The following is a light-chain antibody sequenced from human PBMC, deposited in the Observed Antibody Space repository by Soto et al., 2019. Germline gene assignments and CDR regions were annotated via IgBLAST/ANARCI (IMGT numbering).Light chain of an antibody. V-gene: IGLV2-14*01. CDR3: SSYTSSSIDYV. Sequence: QSALTQPASVSGSPGQSITISCTGTNSDVGGYNYVSWYQQHPGKAPKLMLYEVSNRPSGVSNRFSGSKSGNTASLTISGFQAEDEADYYCSSYTSSSIDYVFGTGTKLTVL. J-gene: IGLJ1*01. CDR2: EVS. CDR1: NSDVGGYNY.